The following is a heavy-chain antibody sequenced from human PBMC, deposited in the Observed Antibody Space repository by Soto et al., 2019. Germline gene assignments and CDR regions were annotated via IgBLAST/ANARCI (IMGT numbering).Heavy chain of an antibody. J-gene: IGHJ6*02. CDR2: ILHDGSAE. CDR3: ARSRDGHSFYFYYGMDG. Sequence: GGSLRLSCAGSGFTFTIYDMHCVLQAPGKGLEWMALILHDGSAEYYADSVKGRFTISRDNSKNTLYLQMNSLTAEDTAVYYCARSRDGHSFYFYYGMDGWGQGTTVTVSS. D-gene: IGHD2-2*01. CDR1: GFTFTIYD. V-gene: IGHV3-30*03.